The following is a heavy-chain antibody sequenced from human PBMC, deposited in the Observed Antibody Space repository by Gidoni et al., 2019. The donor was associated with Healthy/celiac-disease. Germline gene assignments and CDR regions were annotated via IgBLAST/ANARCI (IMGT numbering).Heavy chain of an antibody. V-gene: IGHV4-39*01. J-gene: IGHJ6*02. D-gene: IGHD3-10*01. CDR1: GGSISSSSYY. CDR3: ARHVLTPAMVRGVSVFYGMDV. CDR2: IYYSGST. Sequence: QLQLQESGPGLVKPSETLSLTCTVSGGSISSSSYYWGWIRQPPGKGLEWIGSIYYSGSTYYNPSLKSRVTISVDTSKHQFSLKLSSVTAADTAVYYCARHVLTPAMVRGVSVFYGMDVWGQGTTVTVSS.